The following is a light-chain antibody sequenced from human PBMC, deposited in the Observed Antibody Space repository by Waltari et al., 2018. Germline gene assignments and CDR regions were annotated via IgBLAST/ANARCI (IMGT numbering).Light chain of an antibody. CDR1: HILLSSPKHNHY. CDR2: RAS. V-gene: IGKV4-1*01. J-gene: IGKJ5*01. CDR3: QQYYSTGT. Sequence: DIVMTQSPASLAVSLGERATINCKTSHILLSSPKHNHYLGWYQQKAGQPPKRLSSRASTRESGFPDRFSGSGSGTDFTLTISSLQAEDVAVYYCQQYYSTGTFGQGTRLEIK.